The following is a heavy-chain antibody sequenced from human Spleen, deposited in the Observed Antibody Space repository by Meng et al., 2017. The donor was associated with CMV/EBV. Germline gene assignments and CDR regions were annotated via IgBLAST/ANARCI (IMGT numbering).Heavy chain of an antibody. CDR1: GFSFDTFS. CDR3: ARDRDVYQVPGVNVFNI. J-gene: IGHJ3*02. Sequence: GGSLRLSCIASGFSFDTFSMPWVRQAPGKGLEWVASIKRDGSEKHYVDSVKGRFTISRDNAKNSLFLQMNSLGAEDTAVYYCARDRDVYQVPGVNVFNICGQGTVVTVSS. V-gene: IGHV3-7*01. CDR2: IKRDGSEK. D-gene: IGHD2-8*01.